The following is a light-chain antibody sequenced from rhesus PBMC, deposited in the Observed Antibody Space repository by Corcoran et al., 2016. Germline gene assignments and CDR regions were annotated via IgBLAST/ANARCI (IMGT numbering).Light chain of an antibody. J-gene: IGKJ4*01. CDR3: QQYNSLPHT. CDR1: QGISSY. Sequence: DIQMTQSPSSLSASVGDRVTITFRASQGISSYLAWYPQIPGKAPKVLIYKASTLQSGVPSRFSGSGSGTEYTLTISCLQPEEFATYYCQQYNSLPHTFGRGTKGEIK. CDR2: KAS. V-gene: IGKV1-25*01.